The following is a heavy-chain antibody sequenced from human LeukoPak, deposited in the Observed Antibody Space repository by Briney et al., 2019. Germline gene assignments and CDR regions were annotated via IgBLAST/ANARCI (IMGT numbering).Heavy chain of an antibody. J-gene: IGHJ4*02. V-gene: IGHV4-61*02. D-gene: IGHD6-13*01. CDR1: GGSISSDNYY. Sequence: PSETLSLTCTVSGGSISSDNYYWSWIRQPAGKGLEWIGRIYTSGSTNYNPSLKSRVTISVDTSKNQFSLKLSSVTAADTAVYYCARQQLDDTGDYWGQGTLVTVSS. CDR3: ARQQLDDTGDY. CDR2: IYTSGST.